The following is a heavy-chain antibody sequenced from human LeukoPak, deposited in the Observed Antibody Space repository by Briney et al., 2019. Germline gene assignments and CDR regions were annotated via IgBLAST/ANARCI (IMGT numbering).Heavy chain of an antibody. CDR1: GDSFTSYG. CDR2: ISAYNGNT. CDR3: ARVFGYGQGGFDY. V-gene: IGHV1-18*01. D-gene: IGHD5-18*01. J-gene: IGHJ4*02. Sequence: GASVKVSCKASGDSFTSYGISWVRQAPGQGLEWMGWISAYNGNTNYAQKLQGRVTMTTDTSTSTACMELRSLRSDDTAVYYCARVFGYGQGGFDYWGQGTLVTVSS.